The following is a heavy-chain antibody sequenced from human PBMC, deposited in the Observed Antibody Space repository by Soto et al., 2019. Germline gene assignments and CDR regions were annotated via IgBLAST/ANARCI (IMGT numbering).Heavy chain of an antibody. Sequence: QVQLQESGPGLVKPSETLSLTCTVSGGSISSYYWSWIRQPPGKGLEWIGYIYYSGSTNYNPSLKSRVTKPVDTSKQQSSPKPSSVAAADTAVYYCARQWGGYCYSDVWGKGTTVTVSS. CDR3: ARQWGGYCYSDV. D-gene: IGHD3-16*01. J-gene: IGHJ6*03. CDR2: IYYSGST. V-gene: IGHV4-59*08. CDR1: GGSISSYY.